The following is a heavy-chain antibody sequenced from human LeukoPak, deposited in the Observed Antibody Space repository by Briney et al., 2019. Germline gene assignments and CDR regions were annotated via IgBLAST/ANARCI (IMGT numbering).Heavy chain of an antibody. CDR3: ATDSSDDY. CDR2: ISYDGSNK. J-gene: IGHJ4*02. V-gene: IGHV3-30*03. Sequence: PGGSLRLSCAASGFTFNNYGIHCVRQAPGKGLEWVAVISYDGSNKYYADSVKGRFTISRDNSKNTLYLQMNSLRAEDTAVYYCATDSSDDYWGQGTLVTVSS. CDR1: GFTFNNYG.